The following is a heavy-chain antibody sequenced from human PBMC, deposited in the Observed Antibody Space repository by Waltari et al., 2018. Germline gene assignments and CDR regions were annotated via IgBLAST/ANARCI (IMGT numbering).Heavy chain of an antibody. Sequence: QVQLVESGGGVVQPGRSLRLSCAASGFTFSRVGMHWVRQAPGKGLGWLAVIWHDGSNEYYVDSVKGRFTISRDNSKNTLYLQMNSLRAEDSAVYYCASQSTTLFDYWGQGTLVTVSS. CDR2: IWHDGSNE. J-gene: IGHJ4*02. CDR3: ASQSTTLFDY. V-gene: IGHV3-33*01. D-gene: IGHD2-15*01. CDR1: GFTFSRVG.